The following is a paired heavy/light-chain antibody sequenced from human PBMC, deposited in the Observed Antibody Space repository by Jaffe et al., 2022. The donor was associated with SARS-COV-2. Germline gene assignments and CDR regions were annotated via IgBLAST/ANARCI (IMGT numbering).Heavy chain of an antibody. J-gene: IGHJ4*02. CDR1: GYTFTSYG. CDR2: ISAYNGNT. V-gene: IGHV1-18*01. Sequence: QVQLVQSGAEVKKPGASVKVSCKASGYTFTSYGISWVRQAPGQGLEWMGWISAYNGNTNYAQKLQGRVTMTTDTSTSTAYMELRSLRSDDTAVYYCARVNYYDSSGYYPRPFDYWGQGTLVTVSS. D-gene: IGHD3-22*01. CDR3: ARVNYYDSSGYYPRPFDY.
Light chain of an antibody. J-gene: IGKJ1*01. CDR1: QSISSW. Sequence: DIQMTQSPSTLSASVGDRVTITCRASQSISSWLAWYQQKPGKAPKLLIYKASSLESGVPSRFSGSGSGTEFTLTISSLQPDDFATYYCQQYNSIGTFGQGTKVEIK. CDR2: KAS. CDR3: QQYNSIGT. V-gene: IGKV1-5*03.